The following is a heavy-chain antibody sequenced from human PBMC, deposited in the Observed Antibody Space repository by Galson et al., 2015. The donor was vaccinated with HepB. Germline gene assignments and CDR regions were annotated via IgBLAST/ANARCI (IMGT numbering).Heavy chain of an antibody. D-gene: IGHD3-10*01. CDR2: INTNTGNP. Sequence: SVKVPCKASGYTFTSYAMNWVRQAPGQGLEWMGWINTNTGNPTYAQGFTGRFVFSLDTSVSTAYLQISSLKAEDTAVYYCARAQAAYYYGSGDYYYGMDVWGQGTTVTVSS. CDR1: GYTFTSYA. CDR3: ARAQAAYYYGSGDYYYGMDV. V-gene: IGHV7-4-1*02. J-gene: IGHJ6*02.